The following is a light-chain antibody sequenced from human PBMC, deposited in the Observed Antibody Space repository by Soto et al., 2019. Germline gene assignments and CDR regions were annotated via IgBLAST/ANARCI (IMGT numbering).Light chain of an antibody. CDR3: QKYASAPPA. CDR1: QGINNY. CDR2: AAS. J-gene: IGKJ4*01. V-gene: IGKV1-27*01. Sequence: DIPMAQSPSSLSASVGDRVTITCRASQGINNYVAWYQQRPGKVPNLLIYAASTLQSEVPTRFSGDGSGTDFTLTISNLQPEDVATYYCQKYASAPPAFGGGTKVEIK.